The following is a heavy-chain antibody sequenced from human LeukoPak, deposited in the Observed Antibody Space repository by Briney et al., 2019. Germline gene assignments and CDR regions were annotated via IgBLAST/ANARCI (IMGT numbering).Heavy chain of an antibody. J-gene: IGHJ4*02. D-gene: IGHD3-3*01. CDR2: IYYSGST. CDR3: ARAPRRITIFGVVHGAFDY. V-gene: IGHV4-30-4*01. Sequence: SGTLSLTCTVSGGSISSGDYYWSWIRQPPGKGLEWIGYIYYSGSTYYNPSLKSRVTISVDTSKNQFSLKLSSVTAADTAVYYCARAPRRITIFGVVHGAFDYWGQGTLVTVSS. CDR1: GGSISSGDYY.